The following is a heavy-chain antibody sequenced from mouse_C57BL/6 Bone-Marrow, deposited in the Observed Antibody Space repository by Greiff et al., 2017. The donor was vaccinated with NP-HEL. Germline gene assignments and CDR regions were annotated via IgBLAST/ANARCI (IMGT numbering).Heavy chain of an antibody. V-gene: IGHV5-12*01. CDR3: ARRRYSNYDAMDY. CDR2: ISNGGGST. Sequence: EVQVVESGRGLVQPGGSLKLSCAASGFTFSDYYMYWVRQTPEKRLEWVAYISNGGGSTYYPDTVKGRFTISRDNAKNTLYLQMSRLKSEDTAMYYCARRRYSNYDAMDYWGQGTSVTVSS. CDR1: GFTFSDYY. D-gene: IGHD2-5*01. J-gene: IGHJ4*01.